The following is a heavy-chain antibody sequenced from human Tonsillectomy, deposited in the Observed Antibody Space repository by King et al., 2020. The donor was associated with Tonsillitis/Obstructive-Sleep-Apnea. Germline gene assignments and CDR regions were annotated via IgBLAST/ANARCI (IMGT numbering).Heavy chain of an antibody. Sequence: QLQESGPGLVKPSETLSLTCTVSGGSISSSTSCWGWIRQPPGKGLEWIGSFCYRGTTYYNPSLKSRVTISIDTSKNQFSLKLTSVTAADTAVYYCASTYCSRTSCFWEWFDPWGQGTLVTVSS. D-gene: IGHD2-2*01. CDR2: FCYRGTT. CDR1: GGSISSSTSC. J-gene: IGHJ5*02. CDR3: ASTYCSRTSCFWEWFDP. V-gene: IGHV4-39*01.